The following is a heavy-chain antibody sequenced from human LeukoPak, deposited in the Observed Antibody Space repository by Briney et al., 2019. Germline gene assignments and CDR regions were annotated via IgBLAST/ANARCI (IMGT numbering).Heavy chain of an antibody. CDR2: ISYDGSNK. CDR3: ARDTEDGDYAGY. Sequence: GGSLRLSCAASGFAFSSYAMHWVRQAPGKGLEWVAVISYDGSNKYYADSVKGRFTISRDNSKNTLYLQMNNLRAEDTAVYYCARDTEDGDYAGYWGQGTLVTVSS. D-gene: IGHD4-17*01. CDR1: GFAFSSYA. J-gene: IGHJ4*02. V-gene: IGHV3-30-3*01.